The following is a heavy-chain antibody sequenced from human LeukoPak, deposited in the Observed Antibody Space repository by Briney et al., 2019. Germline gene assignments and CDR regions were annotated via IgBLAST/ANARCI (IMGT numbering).Heavy chain of an antibody. D-gene: IGHD6-13*01. CDR1: GGSISSGDYY. V-gene: IGHV4-30-4*08. CDR2: IYYSGST. CDR3: ARDRVAAAADY. J-gene: IGHJ4*02. Sequence: SETLSLTCTVSGGSISSGDYYWSWIRQPPGKGLEWIGYIYYSGSTYYNPSLKSRVTISVDTSKNQFSLKLSSVTAADTAVYYCARDRVAAAADYWGQGTLVTVSS.